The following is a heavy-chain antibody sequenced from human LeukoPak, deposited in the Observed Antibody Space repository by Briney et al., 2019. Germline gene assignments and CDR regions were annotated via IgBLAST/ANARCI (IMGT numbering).Heavy chain of an antibody. J-gene: IGHJ4*02. CDR3: ARGGDNWYYFDY. D-gene: IGHD1-20*01. Sequence: NPGGSLRLSCAASGFTFSSYSMNWVRQAPGKGLEWVSSISSSSSFLYYADSVKGRFTISRDNAKNTLYLQMNSLRAEDTAVYYCARGGDNWYYFDYWGQGTLVTVSS. CDR1: GFTFSSYS. V-gene: IGHV3-21*01. CDR2: ISSSSSFL.